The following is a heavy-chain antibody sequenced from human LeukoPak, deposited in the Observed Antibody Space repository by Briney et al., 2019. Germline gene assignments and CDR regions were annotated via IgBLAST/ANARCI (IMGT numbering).Heavy chain of an antibody. CDR2: INPTGGDT. D-gene: IGHD6-19*01. CDR1: GYTLTSNF. CDR3: ARESSGLDY. V-gene: IGHV1-46*01. Sequence: GASVKVSCKASGYTLTSNFMHWVRQAPGQGPEWMGIINPTGGDTSYAQRFQGRVTMTRDTSTSTVYMEVSNLRSEDTAVYYCARESSGLDYWGQGTLVTVSS. J-gene: IGHJ4*02.